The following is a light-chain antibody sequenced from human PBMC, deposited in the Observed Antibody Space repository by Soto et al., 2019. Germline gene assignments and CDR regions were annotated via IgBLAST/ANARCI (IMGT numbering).Light chain of an antibody. CDR1: SSDVGAYNY. Sequence: QLVLTQPASVSGSPGQSITISCTGTSSDVGAYNYVSWYQQHPGKAPKLMIYDVSNRPSGVSNRFSGSKSGNTASLTISGLQAEDEADYYCSSYTSSSTEVFGTGTKLTVL. V-gene: IGLV2-14*01. CDR3: SSYTSSSTEV. J-gene: IGLJ1*01. CDR2: DVS.